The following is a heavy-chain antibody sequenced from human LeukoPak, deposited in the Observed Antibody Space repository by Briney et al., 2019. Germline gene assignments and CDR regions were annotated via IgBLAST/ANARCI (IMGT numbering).Heavy chain of an antibody. D-gene: IGHD3-22*01. CDR1: GGSISSSSYY. V-gene: IGHV4-39*01. Sequence: SETLSLTCTVSGGSISSSSYYWGWIRQPPGKGLEWIGSIYYSGSTYYNPSLKSRVTISVDTSKNQFSLKLSSVTAADTAVYYCARQNYDSSGYYYWYFDLWGRGTLVTVSS. J-gene: IGHJ2*01. CDR3: ARQNYDSSGYYYWYFDL. CDR2: IYYSGST.